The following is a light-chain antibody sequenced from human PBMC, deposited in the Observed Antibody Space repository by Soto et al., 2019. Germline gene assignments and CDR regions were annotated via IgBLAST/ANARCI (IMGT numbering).Light chain of an antibody. V-gene: IGLV2-23*01. CDR1: SSDVGGYDL. CDR2: EAT. CDR3: SSYASTITVL. J-gene: IGLJ3*02. Sequence: QSALTQPASVSGSPGQSITISCVGTSSDVGGYDLVSWYQHHPGNAPKLIIYEATKRPSGISNRFSGSKSGNTASLTISGLQDEDEAKYYCSSYASTITVLFGGGTKVTVL.